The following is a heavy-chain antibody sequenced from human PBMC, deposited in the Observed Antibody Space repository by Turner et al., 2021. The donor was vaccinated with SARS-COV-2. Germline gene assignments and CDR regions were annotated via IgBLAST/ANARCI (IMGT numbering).Heavy chain of an antibody. CDR1: GFTVSSNY. CDR3: ARDDPLGGMDV. Sequence: EVQLVESGGGLVQSGGSLRLSCAASGFTVSSNYMSWVRQAPGKGLEWVSLIYSGSSPYYADSVKGRFTISRDNSKNTLYLQMNSLRAEDTAVYYCARDDPLGGMDVWGQGTTVTVSS. CDR2: IYSGSSP. J-gene: IGHJ6*02. V-gene: IGHV3-53*01.